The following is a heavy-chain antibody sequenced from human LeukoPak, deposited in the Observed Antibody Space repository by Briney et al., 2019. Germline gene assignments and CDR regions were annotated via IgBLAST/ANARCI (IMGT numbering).Heavy chain of an antibody. CDR2: INSDGSST. D-gene: IGHD3-10*01. CDR3: ARDTTMVRGVIIGKFDY. V-gene: IGHV3-74*01. Sequence: GGSLRLSCAASGFTFSSYWMHWVRQAPGKGLVWVSRINSDGSSTSYADSVKGRFTISRDNAKNTLYLQMNSLRAEDTAVYYCARDTTMVRGVIIGKFDYWGQGTLVTVSS. CDR1: GFTFSSYW. J-gene: IGHJ4*02.